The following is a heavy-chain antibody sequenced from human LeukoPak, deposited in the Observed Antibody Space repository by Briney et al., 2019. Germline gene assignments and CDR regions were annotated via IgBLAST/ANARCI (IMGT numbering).Heavy chain of an antibody. J-gene: IGHJ4*02. CDR3: AKDASSSWYQIRESDY. CDR1: GFTFDDYA. V-gene: IGHV3-43*02. D-gene: IGHD6-13*01. Sequence: GGSLSLSCAASGFTFDDYAMHWVRQAPGKGLEWVSLISGDGGSTYYADSVKGRSTISRDNSKNSLYLQMNSLRTEDTALYYCAKDASSSWYQIRESDYWGQGTLVTVSS. CDR2: ISGDGGST.